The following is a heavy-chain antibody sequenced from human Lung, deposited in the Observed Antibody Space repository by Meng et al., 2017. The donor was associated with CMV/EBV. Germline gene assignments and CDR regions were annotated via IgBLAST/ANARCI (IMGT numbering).Heavy chain of an antibody. CDR3: ARGRAGSGSPYYFDY. V-gene: IGHV1-8*01. CDR1: GYTFTNYD. Sequence: ASVXVSXKASGYTFTNYDINWVRRATGQGLEWLGWINPNNYNTGYAHQFQGRVTMTRTTSISTAYLELSGLRSEDTAVYYCARGRAGSGSPYYFDYWGQGTXVTVSS. J-gene: IGHJ4*02. D-gene: IGHD3-10*01. CDR2: INPNNYNT.